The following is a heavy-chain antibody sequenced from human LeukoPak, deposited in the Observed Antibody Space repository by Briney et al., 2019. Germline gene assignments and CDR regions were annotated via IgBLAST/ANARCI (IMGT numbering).Heavy chain of an antibody. CDR3: LRGATFIVGATTSPVAFDI. Sequence: GGSLRLSCAASGFTFSSYGMHWVRQAPGKGPEWVAVISYDGSNKYYADSVKGRFTISGDNSKNTLYLQMNSLRAEDTAVYYCLRGATFIVGATTSPVAFDIWGQGTMVTVSS. J-gene: IGHJ3*02. D-gene: IGHD1-26*01. CDR2: ISYDGSNK. V-gene: IGHV3-30*03. CDR1: GFTFSSYG.